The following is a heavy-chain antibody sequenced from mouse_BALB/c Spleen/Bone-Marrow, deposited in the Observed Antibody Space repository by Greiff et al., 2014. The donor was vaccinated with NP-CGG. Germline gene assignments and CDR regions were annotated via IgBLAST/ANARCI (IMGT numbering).Heavy chain of an antibody. CDR1: GFSLSSYG. V-gene: IGHV2-5*01. CDR3: AKNSYEIYYYAMDY. J-gene: IGHJ4*01. Sequence: QVQLQQSGPGLVQPSQSLSITCTVSGFSLSSYGVHWVRQSPGKGLEWLGVIWRGGSTDYNAAFMSRLSITKDNSKSQVFFKMNSLQADDAAIYYYAKNSYEIYYYAMDYWGQGTSVTVSS. D-gene: IGHD2-3*01. CDR2: IWRGGST.